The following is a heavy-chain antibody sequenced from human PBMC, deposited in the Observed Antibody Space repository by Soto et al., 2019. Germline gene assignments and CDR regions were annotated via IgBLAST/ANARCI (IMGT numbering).Heavy chain of an antibody. J-gene: IGHJ4*02. V-gene: IGHV4-31*03. Sequence: PSETLSLTCTVSGGSISSGGYYWSWIRQHPGKGLEWIGYIYYSGSTYYNPSLTIRVTISVDTSKNQFSLKLSSVTAADTAVYYCAREGIAAAGTPGGYWGQGTLVTVSS. D-gene: IGHD6-13*01. CDR1: GGSISSGGYY. CDR2: IYYSGST. CDR3: AREGIAAAGTPGGY.